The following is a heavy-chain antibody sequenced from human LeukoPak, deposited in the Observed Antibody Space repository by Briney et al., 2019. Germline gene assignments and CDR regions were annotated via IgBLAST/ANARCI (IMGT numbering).Heavy chain of an antibody. D-gene: IGHD3-22*01. J-gene: IGHJ4*02. Sequence: ASVKVSCKVSGYTLTELSMHWVRQAPGKGLDWMGGFDPEDGETIYAQKFQGRVTMTEDTSTDTAYMELSSLRSEDTAVYYCATLYDSTRTFDYWGQGTLVTVSS. V-gene: IGHV1-24*01. CDR3: ATLYDSTRTFDY. CDR1: GYTLTELS. CDR2: FDPEDGET.